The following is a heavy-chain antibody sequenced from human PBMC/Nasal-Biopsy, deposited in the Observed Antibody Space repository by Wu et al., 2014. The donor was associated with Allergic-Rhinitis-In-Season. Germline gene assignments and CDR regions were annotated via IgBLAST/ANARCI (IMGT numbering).Heavy chain of an antibody. V-gene: IGHV3-73*01. Sequence: TTSGVGVGWIRQPPGKALEWVGRIRSKADNYATAYSASVQGKFTITRDDSENTLYLEMNGLKTDDTAIYYCTRQGPNWYDDFDYWGQGTLVSVSS. D-gene: IGHD1-20*01. J-gene: IGHJ4*02. CDR1: TTSGVG. CDR2: IRSKADNYAT. CDR3: TRQGPNWYDDFDY.